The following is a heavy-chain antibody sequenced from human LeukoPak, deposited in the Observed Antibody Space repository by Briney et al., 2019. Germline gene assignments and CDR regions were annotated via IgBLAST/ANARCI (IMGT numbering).Heavy chain of an antibody. Sequence: GGSLRLSCAASGFTFSSYWMSWVRQAPGKGLEWVANIKQDGSEKYYVDSVKGRFTISRDNAKNSLYLQMNSLRAEDTAVYYCARGPNYYGPYYFDYWGQGTLVTVSS. D-gene: IGHD3-10*01. CDR3: ARGPNYYGPYYFDY. CDR1: GFTFSSYW. J-gene: IGHJ4*02. V-gene: IGHV3-7*01. CDR2: IKQDGSEK.